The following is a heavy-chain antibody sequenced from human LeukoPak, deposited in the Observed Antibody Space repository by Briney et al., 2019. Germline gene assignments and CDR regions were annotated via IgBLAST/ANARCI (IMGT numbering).Heavy chain of an antibody. V-gene: IGHV3-23*01. CDR3: AKASRRLCSSSSCYTLDS. CDR1: GFTFSSHG. Sequence: PGGSLRLSCVASGFTFSSHGMNWVRQAPGKGLEWVSTIITTGGVSDYADSVKGRFTISRDNSRNTLYVQMNSLRAEDTAVYYCAKASRRLCSSSSCYTLDSWGQGTLVTVSS. D-gene: IGHD2-2*02. CDR2: IITTGGVS. J-gene: IGHJ4*02.